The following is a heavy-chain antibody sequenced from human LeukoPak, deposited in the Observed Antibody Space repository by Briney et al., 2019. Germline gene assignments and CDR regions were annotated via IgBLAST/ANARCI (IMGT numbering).Heavy chain of an antibody. Sequence: KPSETLSLTCTVSGGSISSSSYYWGWIRQPPGKGLEWIGSIYYSGSTYYNPSLKSRVTISVDTSKNQFSLKLSSVTAADTAVYYCARDQGYCSGGSCYPDAFDIWGQGTMVTVSS. V-gene: IGHV4-39*07. D-gene: IGHD2-15*01. J-gene: IGHJ3*02. CDR2: IYYSGST. CDR3: ARDQGYCSGGSCYPDAFDI. CDR1: GGSISSSSYY.